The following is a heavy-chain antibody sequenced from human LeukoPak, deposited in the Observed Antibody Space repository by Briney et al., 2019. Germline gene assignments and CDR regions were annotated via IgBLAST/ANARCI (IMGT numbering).Heavy chain of an antibody. CDR3: AKGPHTYPGIAAAGTGD. V-gene: IGHV3-9*01. CDR2: ISWNSGSI. J-gene: IGHJ4*02. CDR1: GFTFDDYA. Sequence: PGGSLRLSCAASGFTFDDYAMHWVRQAPGKGLEWVSGISWNSGSIGYADSVKGRFTISRDNAKNSLYLQMNSLRAEDTALYYCAKGPHTYPGIAAAGTGDWGQGTLVTVSS. D-gene: IGHD6-13*01.